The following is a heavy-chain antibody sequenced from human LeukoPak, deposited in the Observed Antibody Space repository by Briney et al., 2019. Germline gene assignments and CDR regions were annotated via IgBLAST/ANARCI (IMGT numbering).Heavy chain of an antibody. CDR1: GFTVSSNY. D-gene: IGHD1-26*01. CDR2: IYSGGRT. V-gene: IGHV3-66*01. CDR3: ARESGSYYGVTLDY. Sequence: GGSLRLSCAASGFTVSSNYMSWVRQAPEKGLEWVSVIYSGGRTEYADSVKGRFTISRDNSKNTLYLQMNSLRAEDTAVYYCARESGSYYGVTLDYWGQGTLVTVSS. J-gene: IGHJ4*02.